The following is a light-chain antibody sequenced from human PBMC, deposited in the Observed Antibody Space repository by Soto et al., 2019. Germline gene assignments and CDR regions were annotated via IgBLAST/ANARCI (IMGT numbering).Light chain of an antibody. V-gene: IGLV1-40*01. J-gene: IGLJ1*01. CDR2: GND. CDR3: QSYDRSLSGSV. Sequence: QFVLTQPPSVSGAPGQGVTISCTGSSSNIGAGYDVHWYQQLPGAAPKLLIFGNDNRPSGVPDRFSGSRSGTSASLAITGLQAEDEADYYCQSYDRSLSGSVFGAGTKLTVL. CDR1: SSNIGAGYD.